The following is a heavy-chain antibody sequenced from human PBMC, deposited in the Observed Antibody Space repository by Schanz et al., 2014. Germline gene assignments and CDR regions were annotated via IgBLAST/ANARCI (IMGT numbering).Heavy chain of an antibody. J-gene: IGHJ4*02. D-gene: IGHD3-22*01. CDR1: GYTLSAYS. V-gene: IGHV1-46*03. CDR3: AGAFDSSGYYFDY. Sequence: QVQLVQSGAEVHKPGASLKISCKASGYTLSAYSLHWVRQAPGQGLEWMGIVNPSVRGTHFAREFQGRVTVTSDTSTSTVYMELSGLRSEDTAVYYCAGAFDSSGYYFDYWGQGTLVTVSS. CDR2: VNPSVRGT.